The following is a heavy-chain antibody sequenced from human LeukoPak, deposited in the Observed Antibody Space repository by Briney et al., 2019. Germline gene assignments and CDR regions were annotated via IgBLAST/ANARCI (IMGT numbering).Heavy chain of an antibody. CDR1: NHL. V-gene: IGHV3-7*01. D-gene: IGHD4-23*01. J-gene: IGHJ4*02. CDR2: IREDGGHT. CDR3: ARDGRGGHNDF. Sequence: GGSLRLSCVTNHLMSWVRQAPGKGLEWVANIREDGGHTNYVDSVKGRFTISRDNAKNSLFLQMDGLRVDDTAVYFCARDGRGGHNDFWGQGTLITVSS.